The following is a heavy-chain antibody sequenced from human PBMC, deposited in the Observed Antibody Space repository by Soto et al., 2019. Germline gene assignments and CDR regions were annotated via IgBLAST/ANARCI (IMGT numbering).Heavy chain of an antibody. CDR3: ARRATNDFDFWSGYYDFDY. Sequence: QGQLVQSGAEVKKPGSSVKVSCKASGGTFSSYAISWVRQAPGQGLEWMGGIIPIFTTANYGQNFQGRVTITADAPTSPADMELSSLRSEATAVYYCARRATNDFDFWSGYYDFDYWGQGTLVTVSS. CDR1: GGTFSSYA. V-gene: IGHV1-69*01. CDR2: IIPIFTTA. J-gene: IGHJ4*02. D-gene: IGHD3-3*01.